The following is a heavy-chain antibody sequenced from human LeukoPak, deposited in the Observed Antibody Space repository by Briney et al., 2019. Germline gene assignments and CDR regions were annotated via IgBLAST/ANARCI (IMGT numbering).Heavy chain of an antibody. J-gene: IGHJ4*02. D-gene: IGHD3-10*01. V-gene: IGHV4-59*11. CDR2: IYNSGST. CDR3: AKDHGSGSEFDY. Sequence: SETLSLTCSVSGASISSQYWTWIRQPPGKGLEWIGYIYNSGSTNYNPSLKSRVTMSVDTSKNQFSLKLSSVTAADTAVYYCAKDHGSGSEFDYWGQGTLVTVSS. CDR1: GASISSQY.